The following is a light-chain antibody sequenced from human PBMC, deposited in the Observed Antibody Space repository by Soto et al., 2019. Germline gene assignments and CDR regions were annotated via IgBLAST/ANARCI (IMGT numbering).Light chain of an antibody. CDR1: QTVGTF. V-gene: IGKV3-11*01. CDR3: QHRTNCPRT. CDR2: DAS. J-gene: IGKJ2*01. Sequence: EIVLTQSPATLSLSPGQRATLSCRSSQTVGTFLAWYQQKPGQAPRLVIYDASKRATGIPARFSGTGSRTVFALTISSIEPEDFAVYYCQHRTNCPRTFGQGTKLDIK.